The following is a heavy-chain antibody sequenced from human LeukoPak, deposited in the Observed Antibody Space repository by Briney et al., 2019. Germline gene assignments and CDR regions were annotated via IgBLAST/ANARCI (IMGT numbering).Heavy chain of an antibody. Sequence: GGSLRLSCAASGFTFSSYWMHWVRQAPGKGLVWVSRINSDGSSTSYADSVKGRFTISRDNAKNTLYLQMNSLRAEDTAVYYCARGYCSGGSCYSHYYYYYYYMDVWGKGTTVTVSS. V-gene: IGHV3-74*01. J-gene: IGHJ6*03. CDR2: INSDGSST. CDR1: GFTFSSYW. CDR3: ARGYCSGGSCYSHYYYYYYYMDV. D-gene: IGHD2-15*01.